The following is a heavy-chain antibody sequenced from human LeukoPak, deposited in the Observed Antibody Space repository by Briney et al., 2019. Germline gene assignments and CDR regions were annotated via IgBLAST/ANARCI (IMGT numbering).Heavy chain of an antibody. D-gene: IGHD3-22*01. CDR3: ARGKYYFERKAEWYFDL. CDR1: GASISHYY. Sequence: SETLSLTCTVSGASISHYYWSWIRQPPGKGLEWIGYISYSGSPNYKPSLKSRLTISLETSKNQFSLRLSSVTAADTAVYYCARGKYYFERKAEWYFDLWGRGTLVTVSS. V-gene: IGHV4-59*01. J-gene: IGHJ2*01. CDR2: ISYSGSP.